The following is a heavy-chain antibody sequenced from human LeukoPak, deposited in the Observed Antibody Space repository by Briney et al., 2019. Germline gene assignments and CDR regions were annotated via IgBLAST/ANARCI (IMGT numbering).Heavy chain of an antibody. CDR1: GGTFSSYA. J-gene: IGHJ4*02. CDR2: IIPILGIA. CDR3: ARPSGYSYGPFDC. Sequence: GASVKVSCKASGGTFSSYAISWVRQAPGQGLEWMGRIIPILGIANYAQKFQGRVTITADKSTSTAYMELSSLRSEDTAVYYCARPSGYSYGPFDCWGQGTLVTVSS. D-gene: IGHD5-18*01. V-gene: IGHV1-69*04.